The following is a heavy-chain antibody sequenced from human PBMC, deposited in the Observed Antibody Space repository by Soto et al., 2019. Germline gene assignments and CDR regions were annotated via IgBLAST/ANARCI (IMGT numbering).Heavy chain of an antibody. D-gene: IGHD3-22*01. Sequence: SETLSLTCTVSGGSISSGGHYSSWIRQHPGKGLEWIGYIYYSGSTYYNPSLKSRLNMSVDTSKNQFSLKLSSVTAADTGVYYCAYYDSSGYYLHSWGQGTLVTVSS. CDR1: GGSISSGGHY. CDR3: AYYDSSGYYLHS. CDR2: IYYSGST. V-gene: IGHV4-31*03. J-gene: IGHJ4*02.